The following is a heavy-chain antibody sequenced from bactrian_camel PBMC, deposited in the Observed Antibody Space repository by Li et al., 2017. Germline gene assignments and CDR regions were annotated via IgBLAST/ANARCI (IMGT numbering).Heavy chain of an antibody. CDR3: AAERETWHSCSDWDVRPPRI. J-gene: IGHJ4*01. Sequence: HVQLVESGGELVQPGGSVRLSCAASGYTFSRCGAGWIRQAPGKEREVVAHSVTGGFNTYYADSVKGRFTYSQDNRNDMVYLQMNNLEPEDTAMYYCAAERETWHSCSDWDVRPPRIRGQGTQVTVS. D-gene: IGHD2*01. V-gene: IGHV3S1*01. CDR1: GYTFSRCG. CDR2: SVTGGFNT.